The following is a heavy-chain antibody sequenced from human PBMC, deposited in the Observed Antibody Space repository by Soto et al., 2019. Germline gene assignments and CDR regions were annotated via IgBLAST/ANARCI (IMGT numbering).Heavy chain of an antibody. Sequence: QVQLQESGPGLVKPSQTLSLTCTVSVGSISSGGYYWSWIRQHPGKGLEWIGYIYYSGSTYYNTSLKSRITISVDTSKNQFSLKLSSVTAADTAVYYCARDRKQLGPRRDYYYGMDVWGQGTTVTVSS. CDR2: IYYSGST. J-gene: IGHJ6*02. D-gene: IGHD6-13*01. CDR1: VGSISSGGYY. CDR3: ARDRKQLGPRRDYYYGMDV. V-gene: IGHV4-31*03.